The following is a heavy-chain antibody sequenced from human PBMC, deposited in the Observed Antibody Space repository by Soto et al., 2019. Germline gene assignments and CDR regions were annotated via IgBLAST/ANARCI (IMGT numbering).Heavy chain of an antibody. V-gene: IGHV4-34*09. CDR3: ARGDDDHYTRRLDS. CDR2: INHSGST. CDR1: GGSFSGYY. D-gene: IGHD3-3*01. J-gene: IGHJ4*02. Sequence: SETLCLTCAVYGGSFSGYYWSGIRQPPGKGLEWIGEINHSGSTNYNPSLKRRLTISVDTSKNQFSLELTSVTAADTAVYYCARGDDDHYTRRLDSWGQGISVTVSS.